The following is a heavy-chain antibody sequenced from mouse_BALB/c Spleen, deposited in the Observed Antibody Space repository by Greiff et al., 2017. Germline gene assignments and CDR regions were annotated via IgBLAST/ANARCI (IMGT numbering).Heavy chain of an antibody. CDR2: IYWDDDK. Sequence: QVTPKVCGPGTLHPLQTPSLTCPFPGFSLSTPGIGVSWLRQPSGKGLEWLAHIYWDDDKCYNPSLKSRLTITKDTSSNQVFLKITSVDTADTATYYCARSGYGDWFAYWGQGTLVTVSA. D-gene: IGHD2-13*01. CDR1: GFSLSTPGIG. V-gene: IGHV8-12*01. CDR3: ARSGYGDWFAY. J-gene: IGHJ3*01.